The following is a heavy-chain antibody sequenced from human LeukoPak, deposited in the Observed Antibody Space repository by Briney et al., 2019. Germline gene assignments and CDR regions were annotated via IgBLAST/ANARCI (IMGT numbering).Heavy chain of an antibody. D-gene: IGHD2-15*01. CDR2: ISGSGGST. V-gene: IGHV3-23*01. Sequence: PGGSLRLSCAASGFTFSSYSMNWVRQAPGKGLELVSAISGSGGSTYYADSVKGRFTISRDNSKNTLYLQMNSLRAEDTAVYYCAKVMSSGGSRATWFDPWGQGTLVTVSS. CDR1: GFTFSSYS. CDR3: AKVMSSGGSRATWFDP. J-gene: IGHJ5*02.